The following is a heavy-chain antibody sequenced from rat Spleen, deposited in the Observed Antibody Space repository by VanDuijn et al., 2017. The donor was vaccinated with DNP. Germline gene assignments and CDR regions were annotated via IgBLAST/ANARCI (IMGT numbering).Heavy chain of an antibody. CDR1: GYSISSNYR. D-gene: IGHD1-11*01. J-gene: IGHJ2*01. CDR3: ARRSFDY. CDR2: INSAGST. V-gene: IGHV3-3*01. Sequence: EVQLQESGPGLVKPSQSLSLTCSVTGYSISSNYRWNWIRKFPGNTLEWMGYINSAGSTVYNPSLNSRISITRTTSKNPFFLQLNSVTTEDTGTYYCARRSFDYWGQGVKVTVSS.